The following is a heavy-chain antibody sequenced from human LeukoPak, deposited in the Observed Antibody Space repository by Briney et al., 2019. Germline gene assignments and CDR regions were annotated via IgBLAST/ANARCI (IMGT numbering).Heavy chain of an antibody. D-gene: IGHD2-2*01. Sequence: PGGSLRLSCAASGFTFSSYSMNWVRQAPGKGLEWVSSISSSSSYIYYADSVKGRFTISRDNAKNSLYLQMNSLRAEDTAVYYCARDRISSTSCLDVWGKGTTVTVSS. V-gene: IGHV3-21*01. J-gene: IGHJ6*04. CDR2: ISSSSSYI. CDR3: ARDRISSTSCLDV. CDR1: GFTFSSYS.